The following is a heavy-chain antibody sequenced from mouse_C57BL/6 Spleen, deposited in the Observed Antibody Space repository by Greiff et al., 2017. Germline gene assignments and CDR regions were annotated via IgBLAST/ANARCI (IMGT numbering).Heavy chain of an antibody. V-gene: IGHV5-9*01. D-gene: IGHD1-1*01. J-gene: IGHJ1*03. CDR2: ISGGGGNT. Sequence: EVKLVESGGGLVKPGGSLKLSCAASGFTFSSYTMSWVRQTPEKRLEWVATISGGGGNTYYPDSVKGRFTISRDNAKNTLYLQMSSLRSEDTALYYCASHPYYGSSYWYFDVWGTGTTVTVSS. CDR3: ASHPYYGSSYWYFDV. CDR1: GFTFSSYT.